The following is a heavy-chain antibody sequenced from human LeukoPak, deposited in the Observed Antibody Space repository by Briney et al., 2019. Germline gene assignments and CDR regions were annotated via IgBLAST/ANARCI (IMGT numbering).Heavy chain of an antibody. D-gene: IGHD6-19*01. CDR2: ISYDGRNK. CDR1: GFSSSNYG. Sequence: PGGSLRLSCAASGFSSSNYGRHWVRQAPGKGLEWVAVISYDGRNKYFADSVKGRLTISRDNSKNTVYLEMNSLRDEDTAVYYCAKDKRGSSGWYDHWGQGTLVTVSS. CDR3: AKDKRGSSGWYDH. J-gene: IGHJ5*02. V-gene: IGHV3-30*18.